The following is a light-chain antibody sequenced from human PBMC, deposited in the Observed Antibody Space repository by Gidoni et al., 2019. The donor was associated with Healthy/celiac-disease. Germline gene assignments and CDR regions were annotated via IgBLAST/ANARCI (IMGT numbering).Light chain of an antibody. V-gene: IGKV3-15*01. J-gene: IGKJ2*01. CDR1: QSVSSN. CDR2: GVS. Sequence: EIVMTQSQATLSVSPGERATLSCRASQSVSSNLAWYQQKPGQAPRLLIYGVSTRATGIPARLSGSGSGTEFTLTISSLQSEDFAVYYCQQYNNWPPYMYTFGQGTKLEIK. CDR3: QQYNNWPPYMYT.